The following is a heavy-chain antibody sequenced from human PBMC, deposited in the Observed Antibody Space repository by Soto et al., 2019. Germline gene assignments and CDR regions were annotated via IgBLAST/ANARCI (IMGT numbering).Heavy chain of an antibody. CDR1: GYTFTTYA. Sequence: ASVKVSCKASGYTFTTYAMHWVRQAPGQRPEWMGWINTGNGKTKYSPKFKGRVTITRDTSATTAYMELSSRRSEDTAVYYCVRDSPTGPPLHCGGDCSIDAWGQGTLVTVSS. CDR2: INTGNGKT. J-gene: IGHJ5*02. V-gene: IGHV1-3*04. D-gene: IGHD2-21*02. CDR3: VRDSPTGPPLHCGGDCSIDA.